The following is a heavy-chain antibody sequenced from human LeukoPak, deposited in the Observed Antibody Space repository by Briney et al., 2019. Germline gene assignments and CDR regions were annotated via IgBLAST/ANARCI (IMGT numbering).Heavy chain of an antibody. Sequence: ASVTVSCKASGYTFTVYYMHWVGQAPGQGREWMGWINPNSGGPTDAQKFQGRVTMTRDTSSSTAYMELSRLRSDDTAVYYCATPERGYSGYDFGYWGQGTLVSVSS. CDR3: ATPERGYSGYDFGY. J-gene: IGHJ4*02. CDR1: GYTFTVYY. V-gene: IGHV1-2*02. D-gene: IGHD5-12*01. CDR2: INPNSGGP.